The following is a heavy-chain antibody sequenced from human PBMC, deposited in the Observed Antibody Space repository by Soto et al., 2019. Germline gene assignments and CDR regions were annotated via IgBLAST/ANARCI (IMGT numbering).Heavy chain of an antibody. D-gene: IGHD3-16*02. J-gene: IGHJ4*02. CDR2: LGGADGGT. Sequence: GGGLRLSXAASGFTFSSFALSWVRQAPGKGLEWVSTLGGADGGTYYADSVKGRFTISRDNSKDTLYLQMNNLRAEDTALYYCAKAGVIATFGGVIVPYYFDSWGQGTPVTVSS. V-gene: IGHV3-23*01. CDR3: AKAGVIATFGGVIVPYYFDS. CDR1: GFTFSSFA.